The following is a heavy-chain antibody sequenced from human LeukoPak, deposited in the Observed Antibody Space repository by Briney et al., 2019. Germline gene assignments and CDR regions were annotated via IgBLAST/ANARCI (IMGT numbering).Heavy chain of an antibody. CDR1: GVTFSSYA. Sequence: GGSLRLSSAASGVTFSSYAMGWVRQAPGKGLEWVSAISGSGGGTYYADSVKGRFTISRDNSMDTLYLQMNSLRAEDTARYYCARRGGSSGWGDFDYWGQATLVTVSS. CDR3: ARRGGSSGWGDFDY. D-gene: IGHD6-19*01. J-gene: IGHJ4*02. V-gene: IGHV3-23*01. CDR2: ISGSGGGT.